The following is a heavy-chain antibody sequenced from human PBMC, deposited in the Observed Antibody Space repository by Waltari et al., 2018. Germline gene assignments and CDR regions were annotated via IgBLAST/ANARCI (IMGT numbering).Heavy chain of an antibody. V-gene: IGHV3-53*01. J-gene: IGHJ6*02. Sequence: EVQLVTYGGGLIAPGGSLSLSCESSWISVSVTYMSWVRQAPGKGLEWVSVIYRGGSINYGDSVKGRFTLSRDNSKNTLFLQMNSLRSEDTAVYYCARLSDPNKYYYGMDVWGQGTTVTVSS. CDR1: WISVSVTY. CDR2: IYRGGSI. D-gene: IGHD3-16*02. CDR3: ARLSDPNKYYYGMDV.